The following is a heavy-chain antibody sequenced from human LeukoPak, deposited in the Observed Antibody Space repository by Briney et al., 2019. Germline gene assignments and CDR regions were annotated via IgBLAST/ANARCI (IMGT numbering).Heavy chain of an antibody. CDR1: GFTFSHYW. D-gene: IGHD6-13*01. CDR2: IKQDGSQK. J-gene: IGHJ4*02. Sequence: PGGSLRLSCAASGFTFSHYWMSWVRQAPGEGLGRVASIKQDGSQKYYGDSVKGRFTISRDNAKNSLYLQMYSLRAEDTAFYYCAKDDNSWSLYYWGQGTLCTVSS. CDR3: AKDDNSWSLYY. V-gene: IGHV3-7*01.